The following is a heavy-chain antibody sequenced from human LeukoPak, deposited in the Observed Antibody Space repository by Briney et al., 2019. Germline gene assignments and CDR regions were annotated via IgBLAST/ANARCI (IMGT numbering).Heavy chain of an antibody. J-gene: IGHJ5*02. CDR1: GFTFSSYA. CDR3: ARDWLNIVVVPAAGRNWFDP. D-gene: IGHD2-2*01. CDR2: ISYDGSNK. V-gene: IGHV3-30*01. Sequence: GGSLRLPCAASGFTFSSYAMHWVRQAPGKGLEWVAVISYDGSNKYYADSVKGRFTISRDNSKNTLYLQMNSLRAEDTAVYYCARDWLNIVVVPAAGRNWFDPWGQGTLVTVSS.